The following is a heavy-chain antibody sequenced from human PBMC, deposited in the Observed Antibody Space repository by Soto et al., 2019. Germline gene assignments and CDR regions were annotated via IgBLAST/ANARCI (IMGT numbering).Heavy chain of an antibody. D-gene: IGHD3-16*02. CDR1: GGSFSGYY. CDR2: INHSGST. V-gene: IGHV4-34*01. CDR3: ARRPRGWSHRGFDP. J-gene: IGHJ5*02. Sequence: QVQLQQWGAGLLKPSETLSLTCAVYGGSFSGYYWSWIRQPPGKGLEWIGEINHSGSTNYNPSLKSRVTISVDTSKNQFSLKLSSVTAADTAVYYCARRPRGWSHRGFDPWGQGTLVTVSS.